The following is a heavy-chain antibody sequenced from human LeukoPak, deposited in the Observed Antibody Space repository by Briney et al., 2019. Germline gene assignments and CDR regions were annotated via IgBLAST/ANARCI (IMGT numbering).Heavy chain of an antibody. CDR2: ISSSSSYI. Sequence: PGGSLRLSCAASGFTFSSYSMNCVRQAPGKGLEWVSSISSSSSYIYYADSVKGRFTISRDNAKNSLYLQMNSLRAEDTAVYYCAKESSSNWFDPWGQGTLVTVSS. CDR3: AKESSSNWFDP. CDR1: GFTFSSYS. V-gene: IGHV3-21*01. D-gene: IGHD6-13*01. J-gene: IGHJ5*02.